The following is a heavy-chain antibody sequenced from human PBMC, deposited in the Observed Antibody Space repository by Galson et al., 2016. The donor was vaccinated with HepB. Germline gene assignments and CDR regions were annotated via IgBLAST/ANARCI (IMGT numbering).Heavy chain of an antibody. D-gene: IGHD1-20*01. CDR1: GDSVSSNSAA. CDR3: ARVSLVTANIWTWSAVEY. Sequence: CAISGDSVSSNSAAWNWIRQSPSRGLEWLGRTYYRPNWHYDYAVSVTGRITINPDTFKDQFSLQLNSMTPEDTAVYYCARVSLVTANIWTWSAVEYWGQGALVTVSS. J-gene: IGHJ4*02. V-gene: IGHV6-1*01. CDR2: TYYRPNWHY.